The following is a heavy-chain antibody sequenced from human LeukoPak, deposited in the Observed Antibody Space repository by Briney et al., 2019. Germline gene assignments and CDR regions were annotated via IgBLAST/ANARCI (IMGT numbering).Heavy chain of an antibody. Sequence: GGSLRLSCATSGLTFSNYAMTWVRQAPGKGLEWVSSISGSGDETWYADSVKGRFTISRDNSKNMLYLQMNSLRAEDTALYYCAKDFVRYNIQFDYWGQGALVTVSS. CDR3: AKDFVRYNIQFDY. V-gene: IGHV3-23*01. CDR2: ISGSGDET. J-gene: IGHJ4*02. D-gene: IGHD3-9*01. CDR1: GLTFSNYA.